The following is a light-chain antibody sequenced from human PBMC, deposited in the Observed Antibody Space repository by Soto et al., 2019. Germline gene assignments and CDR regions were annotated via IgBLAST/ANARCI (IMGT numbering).Light chain of an antibody. CDR2: ENN. Sequence: QPVLTQSPSVSGAPGQRVTISCTGSGSNIGAGYDVHWYQQLPGTAPKLLIYENNNRPSGVPDRFSGSKSGTSASLAITGLQAEDEADYYCQSYDSSLSGYVFGTGTKVTVL. CDR1: GSNIGAGYD. CDR3: QSYDSSLSGYV. V-gene: IGLV1-40*01. J-gene: IGLJ1*01.